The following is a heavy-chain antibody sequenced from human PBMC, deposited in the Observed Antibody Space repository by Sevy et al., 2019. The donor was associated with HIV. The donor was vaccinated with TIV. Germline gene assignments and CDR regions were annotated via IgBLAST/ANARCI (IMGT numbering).Heavy chain of an antibody. CDR3: ARDHYFDSSGYFYGMDV. J-gene: IGHJ6*02. CDR2: ISTSGST. CDR1: GDSMNSGNFY. Sequence: SETLSLTCTVSGDSMNSGNFYCSWIRQSVGKGLEWIGRISTSGSTNYNPSLQSRVTMSMDTSKKQFSLKLSSVTAADTAIYYCARDHYFDSSGYFYGMDVWGQGTTVTVSS. D-gene: IGHD3-22*01. V-gene: IGHV4-61*02.